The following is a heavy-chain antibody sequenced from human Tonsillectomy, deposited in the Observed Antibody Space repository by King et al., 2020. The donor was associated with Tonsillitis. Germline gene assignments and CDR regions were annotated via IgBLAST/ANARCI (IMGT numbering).Heavy chain of an antibody. V-gene: IGHV3-23*04. CDR1: GFTFSSYA. D-gene: IGHD3-9*01. J-gene: IGHJ4*02. Sequence: QLVPSGGGLVQPGGSLRLSCAASGFTFSSYAMSWVRQAPGKGLEWVSGISDSGGNTYYADSVKGRFTISRDNSKNTLCLQMNSLRAEDTAIYYCAKGVYDILTGFDYWGQGTLVTVSS. CDR3: AKGVYDILTGFDY. CDR2: ISDSGGNT.